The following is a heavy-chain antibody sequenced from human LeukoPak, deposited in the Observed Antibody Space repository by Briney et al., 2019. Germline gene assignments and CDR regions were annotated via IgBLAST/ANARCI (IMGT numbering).Heavy chain of an antibody. J-gene: IGHJ4*02. CDR3: VRDWNYHDDSGYYAYYFDY. Sequence: PGGSLRLSCAASGFIFSIYSMNWVRQAPGKGLEWVSYISSSSGSTIYYADSVKGRFTISRDNAKNELYLQMNSLRVEDTAVYYCVRDWNYHDDSGYYAYYFDYWGQGTLVAVSS. CDR1: GFIFSIYS. D-gene: IGHD3-22*01. CDR2: ISSSSGSTI. V-gene: IGHV3-48*04.